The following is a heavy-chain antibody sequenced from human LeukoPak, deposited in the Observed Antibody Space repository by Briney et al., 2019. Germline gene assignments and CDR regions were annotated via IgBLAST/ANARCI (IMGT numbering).Heavy chain of an antibody. CDR1: GGSFSGYY. CDR2: INHNGST. V-gene: IGHV4-34*01. J-gene: IGHJ6*02. CDR3: ARGEKDYYYGMDV. Sequence: ETLSLTCAVYGGSFSGYYWSWIRQPPGKGLEWIGEINHNGSTNYNPSLKSRVTISVDTSKNQFSLKLSSVTAADTAVYYCARGEKDYYYGMDVWGQGTTVTVSS.